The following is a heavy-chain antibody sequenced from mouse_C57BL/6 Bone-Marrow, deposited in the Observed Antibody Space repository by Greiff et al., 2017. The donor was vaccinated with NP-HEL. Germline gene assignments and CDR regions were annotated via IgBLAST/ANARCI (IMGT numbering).Heavy chain of an antibody. CDR3: TKTTVVATDFDY. Sequence: EVQLKESGAELVRPGASVKLSCTASGFNIKDDYMHWVKQRPEQGLEWIGWIDPENGDTEYASKFQGKATITADTSSNTAYLQLSSLTSEDTAVYYCTKTTVVATDFDYWGQGTTLTVSS. CDR2: IDPENGDT. D-gene: IGHD1-1*01. J-gene: IGHJ2*01. V-gene: IGHV14-4*01. CDR1: GFNIKDDY.